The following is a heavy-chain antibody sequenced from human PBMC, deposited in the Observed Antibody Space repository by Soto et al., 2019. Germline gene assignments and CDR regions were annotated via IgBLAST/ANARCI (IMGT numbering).Heavy chain of an antibody. CDR1: GGSISSSSYY. CDR2: IYYSGST. Sequence: QLQLQESGPGLVKPSETLSLTCTVSGGSISSSSYYWGWIRQPPGKGLAWIGSIYYSGSTYYNPSLKSRVTISVDTSKNQFSLKLSSVTAADTAVYYCAREARITIFGVVIQNWFDPWGQGTLVTVSS. J-gene: IGHJ5*02. D-gene: IGHD3-3*01. CDR3: AREARITIFGVVIQNWFDP. V-gene: IGHV4-39*02.